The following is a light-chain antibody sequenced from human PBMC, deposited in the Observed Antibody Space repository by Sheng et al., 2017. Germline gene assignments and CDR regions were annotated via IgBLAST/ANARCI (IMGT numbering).Light chain of an antibody. CDR2: KIP. J-gene: IGLJ2*01. Sequence: SFELTQPPSVSVSPGQAASITCSGDKLGDKYACCISRSRASPLCWSSIKIPSGPQGSLSRFSGSNSGNTATLTISGTQAVDEADYFCQAWDSSTVVFGGGTKLTVL. V-gene: IGLV3-1*01. CDR1: KLGDKY. CDR3: QAWDSSTVV.